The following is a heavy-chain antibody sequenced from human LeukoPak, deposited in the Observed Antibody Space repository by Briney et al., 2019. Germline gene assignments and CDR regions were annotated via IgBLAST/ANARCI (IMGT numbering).Heavy chain of an antibody. CDR3: AREHVDRKDFKPKFNWFDP. CDR1: GDYISSHY. CDR2: IHYTGRT. J-gene: IGHJ5*02. Sequence: PSETLSLTCSVSGDYISSHYWTWIRQSPGKGLEWIGNIHYTGRTDYNPSFNSRVTISTDLSKREFSMRLRSVTTADTAIYYCAREHVDRKDFKPKFNWFDPWGQGTLVTVSS. V-gene: IGHV4-59*11. D-gene: IGHD2/OR15-2a*01.